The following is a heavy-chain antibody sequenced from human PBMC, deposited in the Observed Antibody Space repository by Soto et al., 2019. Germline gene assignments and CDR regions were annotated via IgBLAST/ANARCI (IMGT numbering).Heavy chain of an antibody. D-gene: IGHD1-7*01. CDR1: GYTFTTYY. Sequence: ASVKVSWKPSGYTFTTYYIHWARQAPGQGLEWMGIINPSGGGTGYAQKFQGRVTMTRDTSTSTVYMELSSLRSEDTAVYYCARDWGGILGTSWGDAFDIWGQGTMVTVSS. CDR2: INPSGGGT. CDR3: ARDWGGILGTSWGDAFDI. J-gene: IGHJ3*02. V-gene: IGHV1-46*01.